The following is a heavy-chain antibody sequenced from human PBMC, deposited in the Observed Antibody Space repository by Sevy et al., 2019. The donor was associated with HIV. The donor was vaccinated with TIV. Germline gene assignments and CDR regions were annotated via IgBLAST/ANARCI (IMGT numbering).Heavy chain of an antibody. D-gene: IGHD6-6*01. CDR2: ILYDGSNK. J-gene: IGHJ6*02. CDR1: GFTFSSYG. V-gene: IGHV3-30*03. CDR3: ARGLAALPGYYYGLDV. Sequence: GGSLRLSCAASGFTFSSYGMLWVRQAPGKGLEWVTSILYDGSNKYYADSLKGRFTISRDNSKNMLYLKMNSLRVEDTAIYYCARGLAALPGYYYGLDVWGQGTTVTVSS.